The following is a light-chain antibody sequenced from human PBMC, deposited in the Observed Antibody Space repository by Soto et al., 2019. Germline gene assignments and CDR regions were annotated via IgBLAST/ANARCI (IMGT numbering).Light chain of an antibody. CDR3: QQYAASPRT. CDR2: GAS. CDR1: QSVSSNY. V-gene: IGKV3-20*01. Sequence: EIVLTQSPGTLSLSPRERATLSCRASQSVSSNYVAWYQHKVGQAPRLLIYGASNRAPVIPYRFSGSGSGTDVTLNISSLEPEAFALYSCQQYAASPRTFGQGTQVEV. J-gene: IGKJ1*01.